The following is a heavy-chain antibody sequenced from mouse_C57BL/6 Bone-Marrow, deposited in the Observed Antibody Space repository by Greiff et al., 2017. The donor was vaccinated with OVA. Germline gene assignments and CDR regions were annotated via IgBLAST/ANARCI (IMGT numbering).Heavy chain of an antibody. D-gene: IGHD1-1*01. J-gene: IGHJ1*03. CDR2: IYPGSGNT. V-gene: IGHV1-76*01. Sequence: QVQLQQSGAELVRPGASVKLSCKASGYTFTDNYINWVKQRPGQGLEWIARIYPGSGNTYYNEKFKGKATLTAEKSSSTAYMQLSSLTSEDSAVYFCARYGVVAKYFDVWGTGTTVTVSS. CDR3: ARYGVVAKYFDV. CDR1: GYTFTDNY.